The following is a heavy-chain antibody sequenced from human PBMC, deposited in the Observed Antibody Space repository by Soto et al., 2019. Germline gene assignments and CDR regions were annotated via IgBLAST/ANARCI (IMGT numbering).Heavy chain of an antibody. CDR3: ARVDPAHYYDSSGYYSPLDY. D-gene: IGHD3-22*01. V-gene: IGHV1-69*01. J-gene: IGHJ4*02. CDR2: SIPMFGTA. CDR1: GDTFSSYA. Sequence: QVQLVQSGAEVKKPGSSVKVSCKASGDTFSSYAINWVRQAPGQGLEWLGGSIPMFGTANYAQKFKGRVTIPAGESTRTVYMELSSVRSEDTAVYYCARVDPAHYYDSSGYYSPLDYWGQGTLVTVSS.